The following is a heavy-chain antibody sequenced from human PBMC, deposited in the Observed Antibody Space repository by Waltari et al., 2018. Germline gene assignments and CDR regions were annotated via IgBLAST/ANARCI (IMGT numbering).Heavy chain of an antibody. D-gene: IGHD3-22*01. Sequence: EVQLVESGGGLVQPGGSWRLSCSAPGFTCSSYRMSWVRQAPGKGLEWVANIKQDGSEKYYVDSVKGRFTISRDNAKNSLYLQMNSLRAEDTAVYYCAILYDSSGYFDYWGQGTLVTVSS. V-gene: IGHV3-7*01. CDR3: AILYDSSGYFDY. CDR2: IKQDGSEK. CDR1: GFTCSSYR. J-gene: IGHJ4*02.